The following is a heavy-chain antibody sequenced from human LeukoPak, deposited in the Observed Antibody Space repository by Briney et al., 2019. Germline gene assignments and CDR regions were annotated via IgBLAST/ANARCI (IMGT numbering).Heavy chain of an antibody. D-gene: IGHD5-24*01. V-gene: IGHV4-38-2*02. Sequence: SETLSLTCTVSGYSITTGRYWGWIRQPPGKGLEWIGSIYQSGSTYYNPSLKSRVTISVDKSKNQFSLNLRSVTAPDTAVYYCASSLIKAGIDYWGQGILVTVSS. J-gene: IGHJ4*02. CDR1: GYSITTGRY. CDR3: ASSLIKAGIDY. CDR2: IYQSGST.